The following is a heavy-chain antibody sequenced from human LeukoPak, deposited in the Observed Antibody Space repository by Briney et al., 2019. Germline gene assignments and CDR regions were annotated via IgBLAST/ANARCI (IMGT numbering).Heavy chain of an antibody. J-gene: IGHJ5*02. CDR2: IGSSGNTI. CDR3: ARSAGTWFDP. Sequence: GGSLRLSCAASGFTFSTYEMNWVRQAPGKGLEWVSYIGSSGNTIYYAGSVKGRFTISRDNAKNSLYLQMNSLRAEDTAVYYCARSAGTWFDPWGQGTLVTVSS. D-gene: IGHD1-1*01. V-gene: IGHV3-48*03. CDR1: GFTFSTYE.